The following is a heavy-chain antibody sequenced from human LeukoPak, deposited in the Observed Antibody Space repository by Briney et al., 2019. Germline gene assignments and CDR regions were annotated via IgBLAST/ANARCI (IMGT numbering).Heavy chain of an antibody. CDR3: ARGSTPDGIRYFDWFPSPYGMDV. CDR1: GFTFSSYS. J-gene: IGHJ6*02. CDR2: ISSSSSYI. D-gene: IGHD3-9*01. Sequence: GGSLRLSCAASGFTFSSYSMNWVRQAPGKGLEWVSSISSSSSYIYYADSVKGRFTISRDNAKNSLYLQMNSLRAEDTAVYYCARGSTPDGIRYFDWFPSPYGMDVWGQGTTVTVSS. V-gene: IGHV3-21*04.